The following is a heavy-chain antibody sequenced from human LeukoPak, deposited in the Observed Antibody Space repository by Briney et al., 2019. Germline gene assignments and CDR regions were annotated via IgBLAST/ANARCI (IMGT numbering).Heavy chain of an antibody. Sequence: GGTLGLSCAASRYTFSDHYKRCIPHAPGKGLVAGSYISGSCCTIYYADSLKRRFTISRDNSKNRLYLQMNSLTAADTTLYYFSKENVEVVVAAELDYWGQGTLVTVS. D-gene: IGHD2-15*01. V-gene: IGHV3-11*01. CDR1: RYTFSDHY. CDR2: ISGSCCTI. J-gene: IGHJ4*02. CDR3: SKENVEVVVAAELDY.